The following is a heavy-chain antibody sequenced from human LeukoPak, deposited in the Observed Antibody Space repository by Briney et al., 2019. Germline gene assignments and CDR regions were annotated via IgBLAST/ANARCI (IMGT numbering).Heavy chain of an antibody. CDR1: GGSFSGYY. V-gene: IGHV4-34*01. D-gene: IGHD6-19*01. CDR2: INHSGST. Sequence: PSETLSLTCAVYGGSFSGYYWSWIRQPPGKGLEWIGEINHSGSTNYNPSLKSRVTISVDASKNQFSLKLSSVTAADTAVYYCARGPIAVAGTGPPFDYWGQGTLVTVSS. CDR3: ARGPIAVAGTGPPFDY. J-gene: IGHJ4*02.